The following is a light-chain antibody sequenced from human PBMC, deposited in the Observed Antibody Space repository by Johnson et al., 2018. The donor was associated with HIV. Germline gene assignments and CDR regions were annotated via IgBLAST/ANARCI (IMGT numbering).Light chain of an antibody. J-gene: IGLJ1*01. CDR3: VTWDSSLSAGV. Sequence: QSVLTQPPSVSAAPGQTVTISCSGSSSNVGSSFVSWYRQVPGTAPKLLIYDNNKRPSGIPGRFSGSKSGPSATLGITGLQTGDEADYYCVTWDSSLSAGVFGTGTKVTVL. CDR1: SSNVGSSF. CDR2: DNN. V-gene: IGLV1-51*01.